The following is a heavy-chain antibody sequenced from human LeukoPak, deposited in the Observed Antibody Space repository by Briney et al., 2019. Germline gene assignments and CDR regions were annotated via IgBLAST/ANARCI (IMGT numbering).Heavy chain of an antibody. CDR3: ARRRIVVVNDAFDI. CDR2: IYHSGST. CDR1: GYSISSGYY. Sequence: SETLSLTCTVSGYSISSGYYWGWIRQPPGKGLEWIGSIYHSGSTYYNPSLKSRVTISVDTSKNQFSLKLSSVTAADTAVYYCARRRIVVVNDAFDIWGQGTMVTVSS. J-gene: IGHJ3*02. D-gene: IGHD2-21*01. V-gene: IGHV4-38-2*02.